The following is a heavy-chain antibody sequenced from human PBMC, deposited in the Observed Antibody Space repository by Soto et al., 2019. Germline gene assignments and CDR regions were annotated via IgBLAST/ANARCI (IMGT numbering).Heavy chain of an antibody. CDR3: AKEYSTNFNGRGSDY. CDR2: ISSTGGRT. V-gene: IGHV3-23*01. D-gene: IGHD2-2*01. J-gene: IGHJ4*02. CDR1: GFTFSSCA. Sequence: EVKLLESGGGLVQPGGSLRLSCAASGFTFSSCAMSWVRQAPGKGLEWVSAISSTGGRTYYADSVKGRLTISRDNSKNTLYLQMNSLRADDAAIYYCAKEYSTNFNGRGSDYWGQGTLVTVSS.